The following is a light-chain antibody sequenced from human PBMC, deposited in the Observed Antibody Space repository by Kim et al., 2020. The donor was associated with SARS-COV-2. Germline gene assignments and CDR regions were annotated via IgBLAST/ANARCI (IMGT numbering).Light chain of an antibody. CDR3: NSRDTNNNVI. J-gene: IGLJ2*01. CDR1: SLRSYY. CDR2: GKN. Sequence: SSELTQDPAVSMALGQTVRITCQGDSLRSYYATWYQQKPGEAPIVVIYGKNNRPSGIPDRFSGSSSGNTASLTITATQAGDEADYYCNSRDTNNNVIFGGGTKLTVL. V-gene: IGLV3-19*01.